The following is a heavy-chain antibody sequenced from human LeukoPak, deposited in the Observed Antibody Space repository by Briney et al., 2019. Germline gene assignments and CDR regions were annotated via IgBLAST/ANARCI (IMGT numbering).Heavy chain of an antibody. J-gene: IGHJ6*02. CDR1: GFTFSSYS. D-gene: IGHD3-16*01. CDR2: ISSSSSYI. Sequence: GGSLRLSCAASGFTFSSYSMNWVRQAPGKGLEWVSSISSSSSYIYYADSVKGRFTISRDNAKNSLYLQMNSLRAEDTAVYYCARVGDRNYYAMDVWAKGPRSPSP. V-gene: IGHV3-21*01. CDR3: ARVGDRNYYAMDV.